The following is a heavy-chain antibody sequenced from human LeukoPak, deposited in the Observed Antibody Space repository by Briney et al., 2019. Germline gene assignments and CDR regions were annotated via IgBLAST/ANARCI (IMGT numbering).Heavy chain of an antibody. D-gene: IGHD3-3*01. CDR3: AKDQNVFGVGLDAFAI. CDR1: GFTFSSYA. J-gene: IGHJ3*02. V-gene: IGHV3-23*01. CDR2: INSSGGST. Sequence: PGGSLRLSCAASGFTFSSYAMSWVPQAPGNGLEGFSAINSSGGSTYYADSVKGPFTISRDNSKNTLYLQMNSLRAEDTAVYYCAKDQNVFGVGLDAFAIWGQGPMVTVSS.